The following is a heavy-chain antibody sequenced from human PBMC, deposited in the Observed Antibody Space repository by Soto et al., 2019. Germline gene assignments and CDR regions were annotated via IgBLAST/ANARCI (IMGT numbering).Heavy chain of an antibody. D-gene: IGHD6-6*01. CDR1: GYTFTSYG. J-gene: IGHJ5*02. CDR2: ISAYNGNT. Sequence: QVQLVQSGAEVKKPGASVKVSCKASGYTFTSYGISWVRQAPGQGLEWMGWISAYNGNTNYAQKFQGRVTMTRDTSISTAYMELSRLRSDDTAVYYCARGNGAALRNWFDPWGQGTLVTVSS. V-gene: IGHV1-18*01. CDR3: ARGNGAALRNWFDP.